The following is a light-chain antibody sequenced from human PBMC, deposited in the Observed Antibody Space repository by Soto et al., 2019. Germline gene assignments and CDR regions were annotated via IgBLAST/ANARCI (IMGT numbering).Light chain of an antibody. CDR3: SSYAGSNNYV. Sequence: QSALTQPPSASGSPGQSVTISCTGTSSDVGGYNYVSWYQQHPGKAPKLMIYEVSKRPSGVPDRFSGSKSGNTASLTVSGLQADDEADYYCSSYAGSNNYVFGTGTKVTDL. CDR1: SSDVGGYNY. V-gene: IGLV2-8*01. J-gene: IGLJ1*01. CDR2: EVS.